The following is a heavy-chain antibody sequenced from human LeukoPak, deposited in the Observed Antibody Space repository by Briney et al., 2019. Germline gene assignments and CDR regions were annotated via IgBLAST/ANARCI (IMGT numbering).Heavy chain of an antibody. CDR3: ARAGGYEDY. Sequence: SVKVSCKASGGTFSSYAISWVRQAPGQGLEWMGRIIPILGIADYAQKFQGRVTITADKSTSTAYMELSSLRPEDTAVYYRARAGGYEDYWGQGTLVTVSS. V-gene: IGHV1-69*04. D-gene: IGHD2-2*01. CDR2: IIPILGIA. CDR1: GGTFSSYA. J-gene: IGHJ4*02.